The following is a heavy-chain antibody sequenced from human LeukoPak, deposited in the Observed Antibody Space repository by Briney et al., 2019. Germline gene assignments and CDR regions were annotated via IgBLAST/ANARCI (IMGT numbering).Heavy chain of an antibody. D-gene: IGHD2-2*02. V-gene: IGHV4-61*02. J-gene: IGHJ6*03. CDR2: LHTSGST. Sequence: SQTLSLTCTVSGDSISSGSYYWSWIRQPAGKGLEWIGRLHTSGSTNYNSSLKSRVTISIDTSKNQFSLELSSVTAADTAVYYCAREGIVVVPAAIEYYMDVWGKGTTVTVSS. CDR1: GDSISSGSYY. CDR3: AREGIVVVPAAIEYYMDV.